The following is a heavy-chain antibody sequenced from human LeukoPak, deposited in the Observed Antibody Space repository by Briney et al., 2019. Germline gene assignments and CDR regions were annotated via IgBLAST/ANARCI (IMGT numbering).Heavy chain of an antibody. CDR1: GGSISSYY. D-gene: IGHD5-24*01. CDR3: ARVAQFYYYYMDV. V-gene: IGHV4-59*12. CDR2: IYYSGST. Sequence: SETLSLTCTVSGGSISSYYWSWIRQLPGKGLEWIGYIYYSGSTYYNPSLKSRVTISVDTSKNQFSLKLSSVTAADTAVYYCARVAQFYYYYMDVWGKGTTVTVSS. J-gene: IGHJ6*03.